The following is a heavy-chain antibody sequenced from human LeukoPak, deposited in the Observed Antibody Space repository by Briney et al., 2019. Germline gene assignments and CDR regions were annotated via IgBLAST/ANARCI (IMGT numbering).Heavy chain of an antibody. J-gene: IGHJ4*02. V-gene: IGHV3-30-3*01. CDR3: ARDSIAVAGFDY. CDR1: GFTFSSYA. Sequence: EGSLRLSCAASGFTFSSYAMHWVRQAPGKGLEWVAVISYDGSNKYYADSVKGRFTISRDNSKNTLYLQMNSLRAEDTAVYYCARDSIAVAGFDYWGQGTLVTVSS. D-gene: IGHD6-19*01. CDR2: ISYDGSNK.